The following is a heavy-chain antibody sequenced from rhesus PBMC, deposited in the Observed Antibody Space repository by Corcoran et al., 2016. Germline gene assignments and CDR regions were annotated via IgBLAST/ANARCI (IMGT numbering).Heavy chain of an antibody. CDR1: GGSISSYW. CDR2: IYGGSGVT. V-gene: IGHV4-147*01. J-gene: IGHJ4*01. CDR3: AKGGDYYSVDY. D-gene: IGHD3-34*01. Sequence: QVQLQESGPGVVKPSETLSLTCAVSGGSISSYWWGWIRQPPGKGLEWIGQIYGGSGVTRYNPYLSSRVTISSDTSKNQFSLKLSSVTAADAAVYYCAKGGDYYSVDYWGQGVLVTVSS.